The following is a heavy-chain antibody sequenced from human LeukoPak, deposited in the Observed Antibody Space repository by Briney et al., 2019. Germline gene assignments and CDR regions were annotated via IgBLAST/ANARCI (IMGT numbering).Heavy chain of an antibody. V-gene: IGHV3-30*03. CDR2: ISSSDGNSK. D-gene: IGHD6-13*01. CDR3: TRGGSGYSSSWSTFDY. Sequence: GTSLRLSCATSGFTFTCCGMHWVRQASGKGLEWVAAISSSDGNSKYYADSVKGRFTISRDNSKNTVYLQMNSLRADDTAVYYCTRGGSGYSSSWSTFDYWGQGTLVTVSS. CDR1: GFTFTCCG. J-gene: IGHJ4*02.